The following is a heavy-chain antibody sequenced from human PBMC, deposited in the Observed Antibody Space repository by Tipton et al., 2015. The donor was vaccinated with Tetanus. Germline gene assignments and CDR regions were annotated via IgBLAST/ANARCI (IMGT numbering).Heavy chain of an antibody. CDR3: ARGLTSPSMGVWFDP. D-gene: IGHD2-2*01. CDR2: SDHSGIT. J-gene: IGHJ5*02. Sequence: TLSLTCAVSGGSVSGHYWSWIRQPPGKGLEWIGESDHSGITNYSPSLKSRVTISVDTSKNQFSLNLNSVTAADTAIYYCARGLTSPSMGVWFDPWGQGTLVTVSS. V-gene: IGHV4-34*01. CDR1: GGSVSGHY.